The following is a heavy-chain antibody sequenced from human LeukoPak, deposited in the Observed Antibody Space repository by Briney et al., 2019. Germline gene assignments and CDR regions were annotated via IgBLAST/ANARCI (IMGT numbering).Heavy chain of an antibody. D-gene: IGHD6-13*01. J-gene: IGHJ5*02. V-gene: IGHV4-39*07. CDR2: ISYSGST. CDR3: ARRVGYSSNWYWFDP. CDR1: GDSFSRRSSY. Sequence: PSETLSLTCTASGDSFSRRSSYWGWLRQPPGKGLEWIGSISYSGSTSYNPSLKSRVTISVDTSKNQFSLKLTSVTAADTAVYYCARRVGYSSNWYWFDPWGQGTLVTVSS.